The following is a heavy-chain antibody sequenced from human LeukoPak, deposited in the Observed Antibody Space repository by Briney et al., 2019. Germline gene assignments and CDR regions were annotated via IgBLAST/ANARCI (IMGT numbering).Heavy chain of an antibody. CDR2: ISGSGGST. Sequence: GGPLRLSCAASGLTFGSYAMSWVRQAPGKGLGWASAISGSGGSTYYADSVKGRFTISRDNSKNTLYLQMNSLRAEDTAVYYCAKAPYSSGWLFDYWGQGTLVTVSS. D-gene: IGHD6-19*01. CDR3: AKAPYSSGWLFDY. V-gene: IGHV3-23*01. CDR1: GLTFGSYA. J-gene: IGHJ4*02.